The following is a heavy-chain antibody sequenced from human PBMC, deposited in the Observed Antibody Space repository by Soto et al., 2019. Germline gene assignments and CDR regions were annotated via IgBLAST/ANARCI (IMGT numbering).Heavy chain of an antibody. CDR1: GFTFSSYG. V-gene: IGHV3-33*01. CDR3: ARKSAQYSSSWYHYYYYYMDV. CDR2: IWYDGSNK. J-gene: IGHJ6*03. Sequence: QVQLVESGGGVVQPGRSLRLSCAASGFTFSSYGVHWVRQAPGKGLEWVAVIWYDGSNKYYADSVKGRFTISRDNSKNTLYLQMNSLRAEDTAVYYCARKSAQYSSSWYHYYYYYMDVWGKGTTVTVSS. D-gene: IGHD6-13*01.